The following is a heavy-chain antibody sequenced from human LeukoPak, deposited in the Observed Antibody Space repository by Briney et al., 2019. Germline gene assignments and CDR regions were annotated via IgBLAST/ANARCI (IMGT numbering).Heavy chain of an antibody. CDR3: AREGNCGGDCYSFDY. V-gene: IGHV1-69*01. J-gene: IGHJ4*02. D-gene: IGHD2-21*01. CDR1: GGTFSSYA. Sequence: SVKVSCKASGGTFSSYAISWVRQAPGQGLEWMGGIIPIFGTANYAQKFPGRVTITADESTSTAYMELSSLRSEDTAVYYCAREGNCGGDCYSFDYWGQGTLVTVSS. CDR2: IIPIFGTA.